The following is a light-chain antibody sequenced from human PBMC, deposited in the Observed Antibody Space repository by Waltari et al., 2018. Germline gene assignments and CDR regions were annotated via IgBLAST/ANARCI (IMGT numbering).Light chain of an antibody. Sequence: QSVVTQPPSASGTPGQRVTIPCSGSSPNLGRNTVNWYQQLPGTAPKLLFYSNNQRPSGVPDRFSGSKSGTSASLAISGLQSEDEADYYCAAWDDSLNAVVFGGGTKLTVL. CDR2: SNN. CDR1: SPNLGRNT. V-gene: IGLV1-44*01. J-gene: IGLJ3*02. CDR3: AAWDDSLNAVV.